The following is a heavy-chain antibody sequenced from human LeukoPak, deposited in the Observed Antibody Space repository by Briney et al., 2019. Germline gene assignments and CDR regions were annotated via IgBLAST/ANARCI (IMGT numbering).Heavy chain of an antibody. D-gene: IGHD6-6*01. CDR3: ARTSIAARRVDY. J-gene: IGHJ4*02. CDR2: MNPNSGNT. CDR1: GYTFTSYD. V-gene: IGHV1-8*03. Sequence: GASVKVSCKASGYTFTSYDINWVRQATGQGLEWMGWMNPNSGNTGYAQRFQGRVTITRNTSISTAYMELSSLRSEDTAVYYCARTSIAARRVDYWGQGTLVTVSS.